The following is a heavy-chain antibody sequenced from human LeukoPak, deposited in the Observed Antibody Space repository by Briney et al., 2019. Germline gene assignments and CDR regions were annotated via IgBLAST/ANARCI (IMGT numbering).Heavy chain of an antibody. V-gene: IGHV3-64*01. Sequence: GGSLRLSCGASGFTFSRYGMHWVRQAPGEGLEYVSGNSSNGVSTIYANSVKGRFTISRDNSKNTLYLQMGSLRAEDMAVYYCARGEYCSGDSCYRGYCGMDVWGEGDTVTVSS. CDR3: ARGEYCSGDSCYRGYCGMDV. CDR1: GFTFSRYG. CDR2: NSSNGVST. J-gene: IGHJ6*01. D-gene: IGHD2-15*01.